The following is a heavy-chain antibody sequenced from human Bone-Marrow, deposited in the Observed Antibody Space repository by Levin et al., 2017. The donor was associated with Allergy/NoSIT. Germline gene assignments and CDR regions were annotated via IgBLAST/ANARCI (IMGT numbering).Heavy chain of an antibody. CDR3: ARNDYGDYVQNFDY. CDR1: GYTFTDHY. CDR2: VNCNSGDT. Sequence: GESLKISCKAAGYTFTDHYMHWVRQAPGQGLEWMGWVNCNSGDTHYAQKFQDRVTMTRDTSITTAYIEVSSLRFDDTALYFCARNDYGDYVQNFDYWGQGTLVTVSS. J-gene: IGHJ4*02. D-gene: IGHD4-17*01. V-gene: IGHV1-2*02.